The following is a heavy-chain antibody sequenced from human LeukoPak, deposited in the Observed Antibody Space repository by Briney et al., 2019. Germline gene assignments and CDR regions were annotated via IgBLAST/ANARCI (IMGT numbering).Heavy chain of an antibody. J-gene: IGHJ4*02. V-gene: IGHV3-74*01. Sequence: GGSLRLSCAASGFTFSSYWMHWVRQAPGKGLVWVSRINSVGSSTSYADSVKGRFTISRDNAKNTLYLQMNSLRAEDTAVYYCARVPPMVAFDYWGQGTLVTVSS. CDR1: GFTFSSYW. D-gene: IGHD4/OR15-4a*01. CDR2: INSVGSST. CDR3: ARVPPMVAFDY.